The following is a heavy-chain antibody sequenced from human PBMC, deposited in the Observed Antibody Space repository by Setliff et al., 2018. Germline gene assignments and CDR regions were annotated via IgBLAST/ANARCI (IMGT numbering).Heavy chain of an antibody. CDR3: AGPGVPAAMFSGMDV. Sequence: ASVKVSCKASGYTFTSYGISWARQAPGQGLEWMGWISAYNGNTNYAQKLQGRVTMTTDTSTSTAYMELRSLRSDDTAVYYCAGPGVPAAMFSGMDVWGQGTTVTVSS. J-gene: IGHJ6*02. V-gene: IGHV1-18*01. CDR2: ISAYNGNT. D-gene: IGHD2-2*01. CDR1: GYTFTSYG.